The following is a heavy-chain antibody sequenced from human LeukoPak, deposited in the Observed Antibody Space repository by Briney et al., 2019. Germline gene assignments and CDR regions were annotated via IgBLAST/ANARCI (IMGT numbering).Heavy chain of an antibody. J-gene: IGHJ4*02. CDR2: ISGSGDNNDNT. V-gene: IGHV3-23*01. D-gene: IGHD6-13*01. Sequence: PGGSLRLSCAASGFSFSTYAMSWVRQAPGKGLEWVSAISGSGDNNDNTHYADSVKGQFTISRDNSKNTLYLQMSSLRAEDAAVYYCAKSGSTSWYLDYWGQGTLVTVSS. CDR1: GFSFSTYA. CDR3: AKSGSTSWYLDY.